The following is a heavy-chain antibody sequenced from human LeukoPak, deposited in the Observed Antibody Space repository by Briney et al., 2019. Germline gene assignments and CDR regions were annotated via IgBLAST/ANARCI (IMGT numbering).Heavy chain of an antibody. CDR3: ARVVVRDANYYKDY. D-gene: IGHD5-24*01. CDR1: GYTFTGYY. J-gene: IGHJ4*02. CDR2: VHPTRGGT. Sequence: ASVHVSCKACGYTFTGYYMHWLRPAPGQGREWMGWVHPTRGGTNYAQKFQGRVTMTRHTSSSTAYVELSRLRSDDTAVYYCARVVVRDANYYKDYWGQGTLVTVSS. V-gene: IGHV1-2*02.